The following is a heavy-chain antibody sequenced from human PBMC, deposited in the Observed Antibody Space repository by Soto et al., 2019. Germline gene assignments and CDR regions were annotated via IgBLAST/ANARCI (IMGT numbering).Heavy chain of an antibody. CDR2: ISAYNGNT. V-gene: IGHV1-18*01. J-gene: IGHJ4*02. CDR1: GYTFTSYG. D-gene: IGHD2-21*02. CDR3: ARDLGYCGGDCLVYFDY. Sequence: QVQLVQSGAEVKKPGASVKVSCKASGYTFTSYGISWVRQAPGQGLEWMGWISAYNGNTNYAQKLQGRVTMTTDTSTSTAYMEPGSLRPDDTAVYYCARDLGYCGGDCLVYFDYWGQGTLVTVSS.